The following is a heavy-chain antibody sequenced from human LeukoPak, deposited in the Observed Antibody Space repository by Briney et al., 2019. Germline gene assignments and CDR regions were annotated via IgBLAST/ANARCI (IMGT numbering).Heavy chain of an antibody. CDR3: ARVGYTDEAFDY. D-gene: IGHD6-13*01. CDR1: GFALSSYW. Sequence: GGSLRLSCAGSGFALSSYWMTWVRQAAGKGLEWVANIKPDGSVKNYVGSVKGRFTIARDNAENSLYLQMNSLRAEDTAVYYCARVGYTDEAFDYWGQGTLVTVSS. CDR2: IKPDGSVK. J-gene: IGHJ4*02. V-gene: IGHV3-7*05.